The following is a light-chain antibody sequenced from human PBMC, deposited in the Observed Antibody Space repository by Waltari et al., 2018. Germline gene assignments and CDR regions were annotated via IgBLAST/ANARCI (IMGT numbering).Light chain of an antibody. Sequence: SYVLTQPPSESVAPGQTARITCAGSNIGGGTLHWYQQKTGQAPVLIVYEDTDRPSGVPERFSGSNSGNTATLTISRVEAGDEADYYCQVWDSESEHYDFGTGTKVTVL. J-gene: IGLJ1*01. CDR3: QVWDSESEHYD. CDR2: EDT. V-gene: IGLV3-21*02. CDR1: NIGGGT.